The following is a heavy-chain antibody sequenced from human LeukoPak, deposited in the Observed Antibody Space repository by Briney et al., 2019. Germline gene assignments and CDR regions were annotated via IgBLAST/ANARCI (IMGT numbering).Heavy chain of an antibody. CDR2: INPSGGST. D-gene: IGHD2/OR15-2a*01. CDR3: ARNSRSPDYYYYYMDV. J-gene: IGHJ6*03. V-gene: IGHV1-46*01. CDR1: GYTFTSYY. Sequence: ASVKVSCKASGYTFTSYYMHWVRQAPGQGLEWMGIINPSGGSTSYAQKFQGRVTMTRDTSTSTVYMELSSLRSEDTAVYYCARNSRSPDYYYYYMDVWGKGTTVTVSS.